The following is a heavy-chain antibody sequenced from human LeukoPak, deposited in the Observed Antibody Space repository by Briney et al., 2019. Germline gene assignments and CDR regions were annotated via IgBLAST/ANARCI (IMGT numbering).Heavy chain of an antibody. J-gene: IGHJ4*02. V-gene: IGHV3-30-3*01. D-gene: IGHD7-27*01. Sequence: PGGSLRLSCAASGFTFSSYAMHWVRQAPGKGLEWVAVISYDGSNKYYADSVKGRFTISRDNSKNTLYLQMNSLRSDDTAVYYCARDSGGNWGSFDYWGQGTLVTVSS. CDR1: GFTFSSYA. CDR2: ISYDGSNK. CDR3: ARDSGGNWGSFDY.